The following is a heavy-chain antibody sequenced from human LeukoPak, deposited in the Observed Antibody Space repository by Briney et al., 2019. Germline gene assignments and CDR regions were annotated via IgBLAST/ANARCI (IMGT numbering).Heavy chain of an antibody. Sequence: SETLSLTCTVSGGSISSSSYYWGWIRQPPGKGLEWIGCIYYSGSTYYNPSLKIRVTISVDTSKNHFSLKLSSVTAADTAVYYRARRFYDILTGYYHNWFDPWGQGTLVTVSS. CDR1: GGSISSSSYY. CDR3: ARRFYDILTGYYHNWFDP. V-gene: IGHV4-39*01. D-gene: IGHD3-9*01. J-gene: IGHJ5*02. CDR2: IYYSGST.